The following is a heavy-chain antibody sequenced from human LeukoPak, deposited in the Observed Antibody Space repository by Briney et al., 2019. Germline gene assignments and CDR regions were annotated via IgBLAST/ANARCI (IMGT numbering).Heavy chain of an antibody. CDR2: IIPIFGTA. J-gene: IGHJ4*02. Sequence: SVKVSCKASGGTFSSYAINWVRQAPGQGLEWMGGIIPIFGTANYAQKFQGRVTITADESTSTAYMELSSLRSEDTAVYYCARDHSSGLYYFDYWGQGTLVTVSS. CDR1: GGTFSSYA. CDR3: ARDHSSGLYYFDY. D-gene: IGHD6-19*01. V-gene: IGHV1-69*13.